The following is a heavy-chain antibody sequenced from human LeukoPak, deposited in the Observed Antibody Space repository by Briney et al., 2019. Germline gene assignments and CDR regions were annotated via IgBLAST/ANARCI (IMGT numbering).Heavy chain of an antibody. CDR1: GGSISSGDYY. CDR2: IYYSGST. CDR3: ARSEYDSSGYHPYDY. Sequence: SETLSLTCTVSGGSISSGDYYWSWIRQPPGKGLEWIGYIYYSGSTYYNPSLKSRVTISVDTSKNQFSLKLSSVTAADTAVYYCARSEYDSSGYHPYDYWGQGTLVTVS. D-gene: IGHD3-22*01. V-gene: IGHV4-30-4*01. J-gene: IGHJ4*02.